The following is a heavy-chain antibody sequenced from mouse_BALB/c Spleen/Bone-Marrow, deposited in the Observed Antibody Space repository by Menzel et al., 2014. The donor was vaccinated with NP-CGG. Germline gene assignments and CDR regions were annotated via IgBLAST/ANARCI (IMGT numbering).Heavy chain of an antibody. D-gene: IGHD2-1*01. CDR1: GYSFTNYW. CDR2: ISPSTGYS. V-gene: IGHV1-7*01. J-gene: IGHJ3*01. Sequence: QVQLQQSGAELAKPGASVKLSCKASGYSFTNYWMHWVKQRPGPGLEWIGYISPSTGYSEYNQKFKDKATLTADKSSNIAYMQLSSLTSEDSAVYYCARYGNYPLFAYWGQGTLVTVSA. CDR3: ARYGNYPLFAY.